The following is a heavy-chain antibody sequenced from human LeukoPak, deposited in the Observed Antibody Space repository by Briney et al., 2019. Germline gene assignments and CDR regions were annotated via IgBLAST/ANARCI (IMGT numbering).Heavy chain of an antibody. V-gene: IGHV3-74*01. CDR1: GFTFSSYW. CDR2: INSDGSST. CDR3: AMVRGYYYHGLDV. Sequence: GGSLRLSCAASGFTFSSYWMHWVRQAPGKGLVCVSRINSDGSSTSYADSVKGRFTISRDNAMNTLYLQMNSLRAEDTAVYYCAMVRGYYYHGLDVWGQGTTVTVSS. D-gene: IGHD3-10*01. J-gene: IGHJ6*02.